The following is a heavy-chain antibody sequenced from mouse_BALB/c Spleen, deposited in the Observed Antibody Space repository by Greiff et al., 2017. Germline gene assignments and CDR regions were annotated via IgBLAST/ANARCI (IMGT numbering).Heavy chain of an antibody. J-gene: IGHJ4*01. Sequence: EVKLVESGGGLVKPGGSLKLSCAASGFTFSSYAMSWVRQTPEKRLEWVASISSGGSTYYPDSVKGRFTISRDNARNILYLQMSSLRSEDTAMYYCARGGDGTYYYAMDYWGQGTSVTVSS. CDR3: ARGGDGTYYYAMDY. CDR2: ISSGGST. V-gene: IGHV5-6-5*01. D-gene: IGHD2-3*01. CDR1: GFTFSSYA.